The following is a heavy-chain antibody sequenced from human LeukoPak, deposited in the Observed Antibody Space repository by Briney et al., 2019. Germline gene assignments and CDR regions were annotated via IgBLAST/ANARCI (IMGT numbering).Heavy chain of an antibody. V-gene: IGHV4-34*01. CDR1: GFMSSGHY. CDR3: ARPYGRGYSGYESGGSYYYMDV. CDR2: INHSGST. D-gene: IGHD5-12*01. Sequence: LSCVASGFMSSGHYIDWIRQPPGKGLEWIGEINHSGSTNYNPSLKSRVTISVDTSKNQFSLKLSSVTAADTAVYYCARPYGRGYSGYESGGSYYYMDVWGKGTTVTVSS. J-gene: IGHJ6*03.